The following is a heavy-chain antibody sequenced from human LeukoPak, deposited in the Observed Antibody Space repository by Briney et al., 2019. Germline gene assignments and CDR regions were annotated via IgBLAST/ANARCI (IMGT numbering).Heavy chain of an antibody. CDR2: INPNSGGT. Sequence: ASVKVSCKASGYTFTGYYMHWVRQAPGQGLEWMGWINPNSGGTNYAQKFQGRVTMTRDTSISTAYMELSRLRSDDTAVYYCARVGTIFGVIMWDGQASDAFDIWGQGTMVTVSS. V-gene: IGHV1-2*02. D-gene: IGHD3-3*01. CDR3: ARVGTIFGVIMWDGQASDAFDI. CDR1: GYTFTGYY. J-gene: IGHJ3*02.